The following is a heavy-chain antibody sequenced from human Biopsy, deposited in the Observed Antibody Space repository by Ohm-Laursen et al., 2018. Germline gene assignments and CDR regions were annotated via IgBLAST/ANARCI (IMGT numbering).Heavy chain of an antibody. J-gene: IGHJ3*02. CDR1: GYSIKSGYY. V-gene: IGHV4-38-2*01. CDR3: ARGEAGVYDALDI. Sequence: TLSLTCAVSGYSIKSGYYWGWIRQPPGKGLEWIGNIYHSGSTYYNPSLKSRVTISVEKSKNQFSLRLSSVTAADTAMYYCARGEAGVYDALDIWGQGTMVIVSS. CDR2: IYHSGST. D-gene: IGHD3-10*01.